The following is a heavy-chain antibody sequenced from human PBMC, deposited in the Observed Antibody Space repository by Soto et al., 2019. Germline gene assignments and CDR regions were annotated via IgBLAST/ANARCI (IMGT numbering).Heavy chain of an antibody. CDR3: ASRSSPTTASQFQTIWFDP. Sequence: QVQLQESGPGLVKPSGTLSLTCAVSSGSISSSNWWSWVRQPPGKGLEWIGEIYHSGSTNYNPSLQRRVTISVDKSKNQFSLKLSSVTAADTAVYYCASRSSPTTASQFQTIWFDPWGQGTLVTVSS. CDR2: IYHSGST. J-gene: IGHJ5*02. D-gene: IGHD4-4*01. CDR1: SGSISSSNW. V-gene: IGHV4-4*02.